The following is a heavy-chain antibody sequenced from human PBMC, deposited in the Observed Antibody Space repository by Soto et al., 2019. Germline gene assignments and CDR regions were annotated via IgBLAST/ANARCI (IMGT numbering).Heavy chain of an antibody. CDR2: IGTSGTPT. Sequence: GGSLRLSCIASGFTFRNYAMAWVRQAPGEDLEWVSAIGTSGTPTLYADSVKSRFSISRDDSRNTVSLQMNSLGVEDTATYYCTRILWSSRRDALDIWGQGTTVTSP. D-gene: IGHD2-21*01. V-gene: IGHV3-23*01. J-gene: IGHJ6*02. CDR1: GFTFRNYA. CDR3: TRILWSSRRDALDI.